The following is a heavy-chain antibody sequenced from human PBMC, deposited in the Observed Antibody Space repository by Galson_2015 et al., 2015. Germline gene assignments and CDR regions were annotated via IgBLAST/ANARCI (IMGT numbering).Heavy chain of an antibody. CDR3: AISLAVAEGYFYY. CDR1: CFPFRLSP. D-gene: IGHD6-19*01. CDR2: ISSSYSTI. Sequence: SLLLSCSASCFPFRLSPLTWFLPSPGKGLEWVSYISSSYSTIYYADSVKGRFTISRDNAKNSLYLQLNSLRDEDTAVYYCAISLAVAEGYFYYWGRGTLVTVSS. J-gene: IGHJ4*02. V-gene: IGHV3-48*02.